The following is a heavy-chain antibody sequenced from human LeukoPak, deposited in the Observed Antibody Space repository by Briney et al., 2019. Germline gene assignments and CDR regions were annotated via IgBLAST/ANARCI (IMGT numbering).Heavy chain of an antibody. CDR3: ARVPRITIFGVVIIQSVDAFDI. CDR1: GGSFSGYY. CDR2: INHSGST. Sequence: PSETLSLTCAVYGGSFSGYYWSWIRQPPGKGLEWIGEINHSGSTNYNPSLKGRVTISVDTSKNQFSLKLSSVTAADTAVYCCARVPRITIFGVVIIQSVDAFDIWGQGTMVTVSS. J-gene: IGHJ3*02. V-gene: IGHV4-34*01. D-gene: IGHD3-3*01.